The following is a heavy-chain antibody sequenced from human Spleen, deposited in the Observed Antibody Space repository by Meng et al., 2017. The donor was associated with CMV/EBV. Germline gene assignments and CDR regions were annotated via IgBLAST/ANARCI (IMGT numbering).Heavy chain of an antibody. CDR2: INHSGSA. CDR3: ARGDASHHYAYYYYSMDV. D-gene: IGHD4-17*01. CDR1: GESSSDYY. J-gene: IGHJ6*02. V-gene: IGHV4-34*01. Sequence: SETLSLTCAVYGESSSDYYWTWIRQPPGKGLEWIGEINHSGSAIRNPSLKSRVTSSADTSKNQFFLKLTFVTAADTAVYYCARGDASHHYAYYYYSMDVWGQGTTVTVSS.